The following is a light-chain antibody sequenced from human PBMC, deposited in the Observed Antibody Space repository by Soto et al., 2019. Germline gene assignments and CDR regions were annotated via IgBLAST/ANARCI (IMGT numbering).Light chain of an antibody. CDR1: SRDIGNYDY. CDR2: EVN. J-gene: IGLJ3*02. V-gene: IGLV2-14*01. CDR3: NSYATTTWV. Sequence: QAVLTQPASVSGSPGQAITISCSGTSRDIGNYDYVSWYQHHPGKAPKLIIYEVNNRPSGVSARFSGSKSGNTASLTICGLQAEDEADYYCNSYATTTWVFGGGTKLTVL.